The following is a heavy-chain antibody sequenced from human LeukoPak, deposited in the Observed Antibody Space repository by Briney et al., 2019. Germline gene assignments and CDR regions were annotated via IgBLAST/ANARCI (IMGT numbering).Heavy chain of an antibody. CDR2: ISSSVSTI. D-gene: IGHD6-13*01. CDR3: ARVGQQLAIDY. CDR1: GFTFSDYY. V-gene: IGHV3-11*04. J-gene: IGHJ4*02. Sequence: GGSLRLSCAASGFTFSDYYMTWIRQAPGKGLEWVSYISSSVSTISYADSVKGLFTISRDNAKTALYLQMNSLRVEDTAVYYCARVGQQLAIDYWGQGTLVTVSS.